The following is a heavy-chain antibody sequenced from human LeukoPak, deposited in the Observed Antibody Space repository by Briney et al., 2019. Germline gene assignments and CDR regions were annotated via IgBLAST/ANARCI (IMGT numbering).Heavy chain of an antibody. Sequence: GESLKISFKGSGYSFTSYWIGWGRQMPGKGLEWIGIIYPGDSETRYSPAFQGQVNISADKPISTAYLQWSSLKASDTAIYYCARRDEGYDYWGQGTLVTVSS. D-gene: IGHD2-21*01. J-gene: IGHJ4*02. CDR1: GYSFTSYW. CDR3: ARRDEGYDY. CDR2: IYPGDSET. V-gene: IGHV5-51*04.